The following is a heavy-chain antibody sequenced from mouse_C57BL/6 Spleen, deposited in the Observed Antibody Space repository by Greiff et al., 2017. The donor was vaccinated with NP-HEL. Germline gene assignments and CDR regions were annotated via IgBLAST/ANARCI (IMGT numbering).Heavy chain of an antibody. D-gene: IGHD2-4*01. V-gene: IGHV5-4*01. J-gene: IGHJ2*01. Sequence: EVQVVESGGGLVKPGGSLKLSCAASGFTFSSYAMSWVRQTPEKRLEWVATISDGGSYTYYPDNVKGRFTISRDNAKNNLYLQMSHLKSEDTAMYYCARAYENYDKGYYFDYWGQGTTLTVSS. CDR1: GFTFSSYA. CDR3: ARAYENYDKGYYFDY. CDR2: ISDGGSYT.